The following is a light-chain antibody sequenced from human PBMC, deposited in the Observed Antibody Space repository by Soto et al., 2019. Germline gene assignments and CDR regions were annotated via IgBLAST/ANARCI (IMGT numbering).Light chain of an antibody. CDR2: RNN. Sequence: QSVLTQPPSVSGAPGQRVTISCTGSSSNIGAGYDVKWYKQLQGIAPKLLSYRNNNRPAGVPDRFSGSKSGNSAALAITGLQAEDEADYYCQSYDRSLSGYVVFGGRTKRTVL. V-gene: IGLV1-40*01. CDR3: QSYDRSLSGYVV. J-gene: IGLJ2*01. CDR1: SSNIGAGYD.